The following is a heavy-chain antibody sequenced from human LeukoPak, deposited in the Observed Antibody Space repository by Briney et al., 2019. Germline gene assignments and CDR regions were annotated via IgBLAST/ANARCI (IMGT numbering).Heavy chain of an antibody. CDR1: GFTFSDYS. Sequence: GESLRLSCAASGFTFSDYSLNWVRQAPGKGLEWVSSISSDSSYIHYADSVKGRFTISRDNSKNTLYLQMNSLRAEDTAVYYCAKDSRHYCSSTSCYSDAFDIWGQGTMVTVSS. V-gene: IGHV3-21*04. J-gene: IGHJ3*02. D-gene: IGHD2-2*01. CDR2: ISSDSSYI. CDR3: AKDSRHYCSSTSCYSDAFDI.